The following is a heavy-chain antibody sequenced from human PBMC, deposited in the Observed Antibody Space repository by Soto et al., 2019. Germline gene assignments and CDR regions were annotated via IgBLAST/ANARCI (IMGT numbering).Heavy chain of an antibody. V-gene: IGHV4-30-2*01. CDR2: IYHRGST. J-gene: IGHJ4*02. CDR3: AREWYYYDSSGYYGYFDY. CDR1: GGSISSGGYS. D-gene: IGHD3-22*01. Sequence: QLQLQESGSGLVKPSQTLSLTCAVSGGSISSGGYSWSWIRQPPGKGLEWIGYIYHRGSTYYNPSLKSRVTISVDTSKTQFSLKLSSVTAADTAVYYGAREWYYYDSSGYYGYFDYWGQGTLVTVSS.